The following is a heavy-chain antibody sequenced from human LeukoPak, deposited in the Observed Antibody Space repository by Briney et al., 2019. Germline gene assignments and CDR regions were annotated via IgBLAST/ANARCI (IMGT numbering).Heavy chain of an antibody. D-gene: IGHD3-16*01. J-gene: IGHJ5*02. V-gene: IGHV1-2*02. CDR1: GYTFTGYY. CDR3: AKLGGGINWFDP. Sequence: GASVKVSCKASGYTFTGYYIHWVRQAPGQGLEWMGWINPNSGDSNYAQKFQGRVTMTRDTSINTAYMELSSLRSDDTAVYYCAKLGGGINWFDPWGQGTLVIVSS. CDR2: INPNSGDS.